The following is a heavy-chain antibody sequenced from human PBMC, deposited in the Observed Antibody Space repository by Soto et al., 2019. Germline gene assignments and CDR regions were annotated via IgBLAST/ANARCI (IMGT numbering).Heavy chain of an antibody. CDR3: ARERGYCSGGSCYSGGYYYYYGMDV. CDR1: GFTFSSYG. CDR2: IWYDGSNK. J-gene: IGHJ6*02. V-gene: IGHV3-33*01. D-gene: IGHD2-15*01. Sequence: GGSLRLSCAASGFTFSSYGMHWVRQAPGKGLEWVAVIWYDGSNKYYADSVKGRFTISRDNSKNTLYLQMNSLRAEDTAVYYCARERGYCSGGSCYSGGYYYYYGMDVWGQGTTVTVSS.